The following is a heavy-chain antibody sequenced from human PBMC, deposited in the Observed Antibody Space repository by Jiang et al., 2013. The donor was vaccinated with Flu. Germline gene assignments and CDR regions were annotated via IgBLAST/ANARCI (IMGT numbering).Heavy chain of an antibody. CDR1: GFTFSSYG. Sequence: QLVESGGGVVQPGRSLRLSCAASGFTFSSYGMHWVRQAPGKGLEWVAVISYDGSNKYYADSVKGRFTISRDNSKNTLYLQMNSLRAEDTAVYYCAKDQLAVDTAMAKGGDYFDYWGQGTLVTVSS. CDR3: AKDQLAVDTAMAKGGDYFDY. D-gene: IGHD5-18*01. V-gene: IGHV3-30*18. CDR2: ISYDGSNK. J-gene: IGHJ4*02.